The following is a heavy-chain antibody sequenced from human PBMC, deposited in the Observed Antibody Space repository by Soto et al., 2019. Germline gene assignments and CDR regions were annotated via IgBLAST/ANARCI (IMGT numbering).Heavy chain of an antibody. D-gene: IGHD3-10*01. J-gene: IGHJ4*02. CDR2: MYHSGNT. V-gene: IGHV4-39*01. CDR1: GDSISSNNYY. CDR3: ARHRGPTGPNY. Sequence: QLQLQESGPGLVKPSETLSLTCTVSGDSISSNNYYWGWIRQPPGKGLEWIGSMYHSGNTYHNPSLKSRVTISVDTSKNQLSRNLRSVTAADTAVYYCARHRGPTGPNYWGQGTLVTVSS.